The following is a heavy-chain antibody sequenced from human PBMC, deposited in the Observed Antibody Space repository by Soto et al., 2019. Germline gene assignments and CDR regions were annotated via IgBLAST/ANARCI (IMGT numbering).Heavy chain of an antibody. V-gene: IGHV4-59*08. CDR1: GGSISSYY. Sequence: PSETLSLTCTVSGGSISSYYWSWIRQPPGKGLEWIGYIYYSGSTNYNPSLKSRLTISVDTSKNQFSLSLRSVTAADTAVYYCASHRTFWPFDYWGQGTTVTVSS. D-gene: IGHD2-8*01. J-gene: IGHJ4*03. CDR3: ASHRTFWPFDY. CDR2: IYYSGST.